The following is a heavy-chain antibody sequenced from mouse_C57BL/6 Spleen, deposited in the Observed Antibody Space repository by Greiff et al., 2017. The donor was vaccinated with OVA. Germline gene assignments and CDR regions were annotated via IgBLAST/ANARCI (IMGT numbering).Heavy chain of an antibody. J-gene: IGHJ1*03. D-gene: IGHD4-1*01. Sequence: VQLQQSGAELVRPGASVTLSCKASGYTFTDYEMHWVKQTPVHGLEWIGAIDPETGGTAYNQKFKGKAILTADKSSSTAYMELRSLTSEDSAVYYCTRQTGTRDWYFDVWGTGTTVTVSS. CDR3: TRQTGTRDWYFDV. V-gene: IGHV1-15*01. CDR2: IDPETGGT. CDR1: GYTFTDYE.